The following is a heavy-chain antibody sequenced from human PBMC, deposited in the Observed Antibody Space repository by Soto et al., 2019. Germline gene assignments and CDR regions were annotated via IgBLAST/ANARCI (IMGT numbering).Heavy chain of an antibody. V-gene: IGHV4-39*01. Sequence: PSETLSLTCTVSGVSISSSSYYWGWIRQPPGKGLEWIGNIYYSGNTYYNPSLKSRVTISVDTPKNQFSLKLSSVTAADTAVYYCAKNWNWGSLVHWGQGTLVTVSS. D-gene: IGHD7-27*01. CDR2: IYYSGNT. CDR1: GVSISSSSYY. J-gene: IGHJ4*02. CDR3: AKNWNWGSLVH.